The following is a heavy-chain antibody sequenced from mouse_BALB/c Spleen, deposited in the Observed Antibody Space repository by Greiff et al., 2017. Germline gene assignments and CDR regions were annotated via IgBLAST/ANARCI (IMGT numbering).Heavy chain of an antibody. CDR2: IYPGDGDT. V-gene: IGHV1-87*01. D-gene: IGHD3-1*01. Sequence: VKLQQSGAELARPGASVKLSCKASGYTFTSYWMQWVKQRPGQGLEWIGAIYPGDGDTRYTQKFKGKATLTADKSSSTAYMQLSSLASEDSAVYYCARWGSSGYVRDYWGQGTSVTVSS. J-gene: IGHJ4*01. CDR3: ARWGSSGYVRDY. CDR1: GYTFTSYW.